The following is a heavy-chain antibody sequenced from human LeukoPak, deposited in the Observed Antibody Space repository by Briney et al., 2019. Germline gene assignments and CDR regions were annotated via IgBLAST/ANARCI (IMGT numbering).Heavy chain of an antibody. CDR2: ISWNSGNI. V-gene: IGHV3-9*01. Sequence: GGSLRLSCAASGFSFDDYAMHWVRQAPGKGLEWVSGISWNSGNIGYGDSVKGRFTISRDNAKNSLYLQMNSLRAEDTALYYCAKDLRYNYGNGPIDYWGQGTLVTVSS. J-gene: IGHJ4*02. D-gene: IGHD5-18*01. CDR1: GFSFDDYA. CDR3: AKDLRYNYGNGPIDY.